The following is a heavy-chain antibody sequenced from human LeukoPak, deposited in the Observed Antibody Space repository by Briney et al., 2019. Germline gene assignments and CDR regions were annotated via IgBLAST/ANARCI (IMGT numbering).Heavy chain of an antibody. V-gene: IGHV4-30-4*01. CDR2: IYYSGST. Sequence: PSETLSLTCTVSGGSISSGDYYWSWTRQPPGKGLEWIGYIYYSGSTYYNPSLKSRVTISVDTSKNQFSLKLSSVTAADTAVYYCARDLLNEGNHLDYWGQGTLVTASS. J-gene: IGHJ4*02. CDR3: ARDLLNEGNHLDY. CDR1: GGSISSGDYY. D-gene: IGHD4-23*01.